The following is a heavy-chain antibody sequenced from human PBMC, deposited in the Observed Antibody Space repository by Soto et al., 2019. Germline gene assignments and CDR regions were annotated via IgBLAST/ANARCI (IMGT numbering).Heavy chain of an antibody. CDR3: ARESGSGSYYGYYYYYMDV. CDR1: GGSFSGYY. D-gene: IGHD3-10*01. V-gene: IGHV4-34*01. CDR2: INHSGST. Sequence: NPSETLSLTCAVYGGSFSGYYWSWIRQPPGKGLEWIGEINHSGSTNYNPSLKSRVTISVDTSKNQFSLKLSSVTAADTAVYYCARESGSGSYYGYYYYYMDVWGKGTTVTVSS. J-gene: IGHJ6*03.